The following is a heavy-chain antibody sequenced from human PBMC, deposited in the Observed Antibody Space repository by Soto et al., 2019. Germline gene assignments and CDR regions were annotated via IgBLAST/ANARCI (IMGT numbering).Heavy chain of an antibody. CDR2: ISYDGSNK. Sequence: HPGGSLRLSCAASGFTFGSYGMHWVRQAPGKGLEWVAVISYDGSNKYYADSVKGRFTISRDNSKNTLYLQMNSLRAEDTAVYYCAKDYDFWSGYYTGYYYYYGMDVWGQGTTVTVSS. V-gene: IGHV3-30*18. CDR1: GFTFGSYG. CDR3: AKDYDFWSGYYTGYYYYYGMDV. J-gene: IGHJ6*02. D-gene: IGHD3-3*01.